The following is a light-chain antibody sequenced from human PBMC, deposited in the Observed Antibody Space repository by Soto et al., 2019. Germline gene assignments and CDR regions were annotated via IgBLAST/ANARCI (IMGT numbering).Light chain of an antibody. CDR1: SSDVGGYDY. J-gene: IGLJ1*01. CDR2: EVT. Sequence: QSALTQPPSASGSPGQSVTISCTGTSSDVGGYDYVSWYQQHPGKAPKLMIYEVTIRPSGVSDRFSGSKSGNTASLTVSGLQAEDDADYYCSSYTGGNPSDVFGTGTKVTVL. CDR3: SSYTGGNPSDV. V-gene: IGLV2-8*01.